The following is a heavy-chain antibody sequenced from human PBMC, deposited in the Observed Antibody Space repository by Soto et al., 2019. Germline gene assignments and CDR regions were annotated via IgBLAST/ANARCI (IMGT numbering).Heavy chain of an antibody. V-gene: IGHV3-33*01. CDR3: ARDLFPYYFDY. CDR1: GFTFSNYG. J-gene: IGHJ4*02. CDR2: IWYDGSNK. Sequence: QPGGSLRLSCAASGFTFSNYGMHWVRQAPGEGLEWVAVIWYDGSNKYYADSVKGRFTISRDNSKNTLYLQMNSLRAEDTAVYYCARDLFPYYFDYWGQGTLVTVSS.